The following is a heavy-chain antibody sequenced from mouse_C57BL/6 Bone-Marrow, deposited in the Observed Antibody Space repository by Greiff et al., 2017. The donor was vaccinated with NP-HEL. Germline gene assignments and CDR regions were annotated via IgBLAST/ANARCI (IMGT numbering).Heavy chain of an antibody. Sequence: QVHVKQSGPELVKPGASVKLSCKASGYTFTSYDINWVKQRPGQGLEWIGWIYPRDGSTKYNEKFKGKATLTVDTSSSTAYMELHSLTSEDSAVYFCAWVYYGMCFDYWGQGTTLTVSS. CDR3: AWVYYGMCFDY. J-gene: IGHJ2*01. D-gene: IGHD1-1*01. V-gene: IGHV1-85*01. CDR1: GYTFTSYD. CDR2: IYPRDGST.